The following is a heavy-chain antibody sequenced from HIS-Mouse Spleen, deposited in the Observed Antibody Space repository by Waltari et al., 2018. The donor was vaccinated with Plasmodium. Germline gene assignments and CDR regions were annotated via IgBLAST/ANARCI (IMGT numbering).Heavy chain of an antibody. Sequence: QVQLVQSGAEVKKPGASVKVSCKASGYTFTGYYMHWVRQAPGQGLEWMGWINPKSGGTNEEQKVQGRVTMTRDTSISTAYRELSRLRSDDTAVYYCARGGGWYFDLWGRGTLVTVSS. CDR1: GYTFTGYY. CDR2: INPKSGGT. V-gene: IGHV1-2*02. CDR3: ARGGGWYFDL. D-gene: IGHD3-10*01. J-gene: IGHJ2*01.